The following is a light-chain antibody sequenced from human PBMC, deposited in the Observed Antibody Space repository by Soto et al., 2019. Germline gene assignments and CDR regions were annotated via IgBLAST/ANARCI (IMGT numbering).Light chain of an antibody. CDR1: SSDVGGYKY. V-gene: IGLV2-14*01. CDR2: EVS. J-gene: IGLJ1*01. CDR3: ASYTTRSPYV. Sequence: QSALTQPASVSGSPGQSITISCTGTSSDVGGYKYVSWYQQHPGKAPKLMIYEVSXRPSGVSYRFSDSKSGNTASLTISGLQAEDEADYSCASYTTRSPYVVGTGTKVTDL.